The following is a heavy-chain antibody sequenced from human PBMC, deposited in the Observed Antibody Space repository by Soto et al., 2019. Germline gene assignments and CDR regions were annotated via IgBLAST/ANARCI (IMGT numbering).Heavy chain of an antibody. Sequence: QVQLVESGGGVVQPGRSLRLSCAASGLTFSSYALHWVRQAPGKGLESVALISYDGSNKYYADSVKGRFTISRDNSKNTLYLQMNSLRAEDTAVYYCASPGHISSPGLHYYFAIDVWGQGTTVTVSS. CDR2: ISYDGSNK. CDR1: GLTFSSYA. J-gene: IGHJ6*02. V-gene: IGHV3-30-3*01. CDR3: ASPGHISSPGLHYYFAIDV. D-gene: IGHD6-13*01.